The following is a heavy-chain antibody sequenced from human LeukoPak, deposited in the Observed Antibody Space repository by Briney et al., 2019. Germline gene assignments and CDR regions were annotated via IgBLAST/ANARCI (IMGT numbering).Heavy chain of an antibody. V-gene: IGHV1-2*02. CDR3: ASYPRYSSSPPFDY. CDR2: INPNTGAT. CDR1: GYTFTGQD. Sequence: ASVKVSCKASGYTFTGQDMHWVRQAPGQGFEWMGWINPNTGATNYAQKFQGRVTVTRDTTINTAYMELTSLTSDDTAVYYCASYPRYSSSPPFDYWGQGTMVTVSP. D-gene: IGHD6-6*01. J-gene: IGHJ4*02.